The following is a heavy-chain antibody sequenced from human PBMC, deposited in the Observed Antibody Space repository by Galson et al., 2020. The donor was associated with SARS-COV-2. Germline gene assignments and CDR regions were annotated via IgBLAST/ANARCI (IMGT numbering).Heavy chain of an antibody. J-gene: IGHJ4*02. CDR1: GGSISSGGYY. CDR2: IYYSGST. Sequence: SKTLSLTCTVSGGSISSGGYYWSWIRQHPGKGLEWIGYIYYSGSTYYNPSLKSRVTISVDTSKNQFSLKLSSVTAADTAVYYCARAGLGIFGVVSHFDYWGQGTLVTVSS. D-gene: IGHD3-3*01. V-gene: IGHV4-31*03. CDR3: ARAGLGIFGVVSHFDY.